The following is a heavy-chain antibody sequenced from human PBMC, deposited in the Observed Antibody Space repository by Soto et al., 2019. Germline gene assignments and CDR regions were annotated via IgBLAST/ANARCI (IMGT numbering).Heavy chain of an antibody. CDR1: GYTFTGYF. D-gene: IGHD3-10*01. J-gene: IGHJ5*02. V-gene: IGHV1-2*02. CDR3: ARVIRGAYYNSPLDT. Sequence: ASVKVSCKASGYTFTGYFMHWVRQAPGQGLEWMGWINPYSGGADYAQSFQGRATLTRDTPISTGYMELSRLRFDDTAVYYCARVIRGAYYNSPLDTWGQGTVVTVSS. CDR2: INPYSGGA.